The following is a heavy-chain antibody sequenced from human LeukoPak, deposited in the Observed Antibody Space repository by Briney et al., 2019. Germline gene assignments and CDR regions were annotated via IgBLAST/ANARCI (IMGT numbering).Heavy chain of an antibody. Sequence: SETLSLTCAVYGGSFSGYYWSWIRQPPGKGLEWIGEINHSGSTNYNPSLKSRVTISVDTSKNRFSLKLSSVAAADTAVCYCARGVIAARPFDYWGQGTLVTVSS. V-gene: IGHV4-34*01. CDR1: GGSFSGYY. CDR3: ARGVIAARPFDY. CDR2: INHSGST. J-gene: IGHJ4*02. D-gene: IGHD6-6*01.